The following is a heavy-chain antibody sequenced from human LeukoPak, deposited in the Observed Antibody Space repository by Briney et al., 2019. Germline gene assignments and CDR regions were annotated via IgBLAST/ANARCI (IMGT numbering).Heavy chain of an antibody. J-gene: IGHJ5*02. CDR1: GGTFSSYA. CDR2: IIPILGIA. Sequence: WASVKVSCKASGGTFSSYAISWVRQAPGQGLEWMGRIIPILGIANYAQKFQGRVTITADKSTSTAYMEPSSLRSEDTAVYYCAREEYSQKPETWGQGTLVTVSS. CDR3: AREEYSQKPET. D-gene: IGHD5-12*01. V-gene: IGHV1-69*04.